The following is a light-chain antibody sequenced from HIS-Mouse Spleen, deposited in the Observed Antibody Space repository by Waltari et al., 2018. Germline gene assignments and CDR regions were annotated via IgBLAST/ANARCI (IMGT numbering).Light chain of an antibody. V-gene: IGKV1-39*01. CDR1: QSISRY. CDR3: QQSYSTLMYT. CDR2: AAS. Sequence: DIQMTQSPSSLSASVGDRVTITCRARQSISRYLNWYQQKPGKAPKLLIYAASSLQSGVPSRFSGSGSGTDFTLTISSLQPEDFATYYCQQSYSTLMYTFGQGTKVEIK. J-gene: IGKJ2*01.